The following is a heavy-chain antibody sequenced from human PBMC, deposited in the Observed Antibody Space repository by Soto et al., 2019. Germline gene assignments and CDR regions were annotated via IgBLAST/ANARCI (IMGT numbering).Heavy chain of an antibody. J-gene: IGHJ6*03. Sequence: SETLSLTCTVSGGSISSYYWSWIRQPPGKGLEWIGYIYYSGSTNYNPSLKSRVTISVDTSKNQFSLKLSSVTAADTAVYYCARVKVYYYYMDVWGKGTTVTVSS. CDR3: ARVKVYYYYMDV. CDR2: IYYSGST. V-gene: IGHV4-59*12. CDR1: GGSISSYY.